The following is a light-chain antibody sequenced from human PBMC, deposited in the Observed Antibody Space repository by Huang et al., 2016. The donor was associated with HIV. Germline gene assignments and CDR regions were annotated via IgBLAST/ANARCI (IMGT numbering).Light chain of an antibody. CDR3: QQYYSTPPT. J-gene: IGKJ4*01. CDR2: GAS. Sequence: DIVMTQSPDSLAVSMGERATINCKSSQNVLYSSNNKNYLAWYQQKPGQPPKPIIYGASTRESWVPNRFSGSGSWTDITLTISSLQAEDVAVYYCQQYYSTPPTFGGGTKVEIK. V-gene: IGKV4-1*01. CDR1: QNVLYSSNNKNY.